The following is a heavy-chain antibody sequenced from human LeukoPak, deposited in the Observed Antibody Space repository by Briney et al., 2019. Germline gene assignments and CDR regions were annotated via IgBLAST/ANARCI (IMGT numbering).Heavy chain of an antibody. V-gene: IGHV3-23*01. CDR2: ISGSGGST. D-gene: IGHD6-19*01. J-gene: IGHJ4*02. CDR3: AKDGGGWYTSGWYYFDY. Sequence: GGSLRLSCAASGFTFSSYAMSWVRQAPGKGLEWVSAISGSGGSTYYADSVKGRFTISRDNSKNTLYLQMSSLRADDTAIYYCAKDGGGWYTSGWYYFDYWAREPWSPPLQ. CDR1: GFTFSSYA.